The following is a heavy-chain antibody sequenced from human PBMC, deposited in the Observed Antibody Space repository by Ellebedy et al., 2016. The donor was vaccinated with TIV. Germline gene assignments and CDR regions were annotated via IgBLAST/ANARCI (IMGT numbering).Heavy chain of an antibody. CDR3: AKWNGDWYAFDV. CDR1: HGSTGDFY. D-gene: IGHD1-1*01. J-gene: IGHJ3*01. CDR2: AHHAGGT. V-gene: IGHV4-59*01. Sequence: SETLSLTCAVSHGSTGDFYWNWIRQPPGRGLEWIGFAHHAGGTSYNPSLKSRVTASVDTSKNQISLKLTSVTAADTAIYYCAKWNGDWYAFDVWGQGTMVTVSS.